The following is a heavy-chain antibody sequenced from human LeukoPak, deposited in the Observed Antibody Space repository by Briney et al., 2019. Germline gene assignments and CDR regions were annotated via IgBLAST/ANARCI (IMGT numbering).Heavy chain of an antibody. V-gene: IGHV3-48*03. J-gene: IGHJ3*01. D-gene: IGHD5-18*01. CDR2: ISSSSSTI. CDR3: ARERGYSH. Sequence: GGALRLSCAASGFTFSSYEMNWVRQAPGKGLEWVSYISSSSSTIYYADSVKGRFTISRDNAKNSLYLQMNSLRAEDTAVYYCARERGYSHWGQGTMVTVSS. CDR1: GFTFSSYE.